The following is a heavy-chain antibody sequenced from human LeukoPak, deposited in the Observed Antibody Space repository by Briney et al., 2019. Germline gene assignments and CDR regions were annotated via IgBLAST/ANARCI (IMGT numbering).Heavy chain of an antibody. CDR3: ARDPSNDILSNWFDP. J-gene: IGHJ5*02. D-gene: IGHD3-9*01. V-gene: IGHV1-46*04. CDR1: GFVFTAHW. CDR2: INPSGDFT. Sequence: ASVKVSCKASGFVFTAHWMHWVRQAPGQGHEWMGVINPSGDFTMYTQKLQGRVTMTRDTSTSTLYMELSGLTSEDTAVYYCARDPSNDILSNWFDPWGQGTLVTVSS.